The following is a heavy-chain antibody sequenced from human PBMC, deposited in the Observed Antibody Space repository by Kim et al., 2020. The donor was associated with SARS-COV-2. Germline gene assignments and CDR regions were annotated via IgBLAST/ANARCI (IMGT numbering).Heavy chain of an antibody. Sequence: SETLSLTCAVYGGSFSGYYWSWIRQPPGKGLEWIGEINHSGSTNYNPSLKSRVTISVDTSKNQFSLKLSSVTAADTAVYYCARTFRGVPPPYYYYDMDVWGQGTTVTVSS. J-gene: IGHJ6*02. CDR2: INHSGST. CDR1: GGSFSGYY. D-gene: IGHD3-16*01. V-gene: IGHV4-34*01. CDR3: ARTFRGVPPPYYYYDMDV.